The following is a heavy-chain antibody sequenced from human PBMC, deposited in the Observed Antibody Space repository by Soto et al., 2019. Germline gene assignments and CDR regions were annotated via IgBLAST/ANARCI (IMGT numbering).Heavy chain of an antibody. Sequence: QVQLQESGPGLVKPSETLSLTCTVSGGSVGSGSYYWSWIRQPLGKGLEWIGYIYYSGNTDYNPSLLGLATISVDKVKNHFSMQLTSLTSADTAIYYCARDSILAYNSEHRSRYWFDPWGQWTMVIVTS. CDR1: GGSVGSGSYY. J-gene: IGHJ5*02. CDR2: IYYSGNT. V-gene: IGHV4-61*03. CDR3: ARDSILAYNSEHRSRYWFDP. D-gene: IGHD1-1*01.